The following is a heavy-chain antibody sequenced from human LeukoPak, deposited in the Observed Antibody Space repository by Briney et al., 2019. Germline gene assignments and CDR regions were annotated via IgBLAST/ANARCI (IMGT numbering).Heavy chain of an antibody. J-gene: IGHJ4*02. Sequence: SETLSLTCAVYGGSFSGYYWSWIRQPPGKGLEWIGEINHSGSTNYNPSLKSRVTISVDTSKNQFSLKLSSVTAADTAVYYCARRNYDALFDYWGQGTLVTVSS. CDR2: INHSGST. V-gene: IGHV4-34*01. D-gene: IGHD1-7*01. CDR1: GGSFSGYY. CDR3: ARRNYDALFDY.